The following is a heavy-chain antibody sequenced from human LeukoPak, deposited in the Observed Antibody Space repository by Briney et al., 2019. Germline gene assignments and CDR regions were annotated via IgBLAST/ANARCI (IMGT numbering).Heavy chain of an antibody. Sequence: QPGGSLRPSCEVSGFALGNYWMSWVRQAPGKGPEWVANINQDGSEKYYVDSVKGRFTISRDNAKNSLLLQMNSLRGEDTAFYYCARGQTTFDPWGQGTLVTVSS. CDR3: ARGQTTFDP. CDR1: GFALGNYW. D-gene: IGHD1-7*01. CDR2: INQDGSEK. J-gene: IGHJ5*02. V-gene: IGHV3-7*01.